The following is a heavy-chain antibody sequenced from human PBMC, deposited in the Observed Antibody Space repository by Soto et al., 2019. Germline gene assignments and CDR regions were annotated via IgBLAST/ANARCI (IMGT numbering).Heavy chain of an antibody. CDR3: AKDPGRYDFWSGYLDY. J-gene: IGHJ4*02. CDR2: ISYDGSNK. V-gene: IGHV3-30*18. Sequence: QVQLVESGGGVVQPGRSLRLSCAASGFTFSSYGMHWVRQAPGKGLEWVAVISYDGSNKYYADSVKGRFTISRDNSKNTLYLQMNSLRAEDTAVYYCAKDPGRYDFWSGYLDYWGQGTLVTVSS. CDR1: GFTFSSYG. D-gene: IGHD3-3*01.